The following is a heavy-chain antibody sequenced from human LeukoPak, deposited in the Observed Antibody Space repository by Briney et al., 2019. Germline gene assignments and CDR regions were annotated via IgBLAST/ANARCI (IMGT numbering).Heavy chain of an antibody. Sequence: GGSLRLSCAASGFTFSSYWMSWVRQAPGKGLEWVANIKQDGSEKYYVDSVKGRFTISRDNAKNSLYLQMNSLRAEDTAVYYCARVQYSYGLNGSLRPYYYYYMDVWGKGTTVTVSS. D-gene: IGHD5-18*01. V-gene: IGHV3-7*01. J-gene: IGHJ6*03. CDR2: IKQDGSEK. CDR3: ARVQYSYGLNGSLRPYYYYYMDV. CDR1: GFTFSSYW.